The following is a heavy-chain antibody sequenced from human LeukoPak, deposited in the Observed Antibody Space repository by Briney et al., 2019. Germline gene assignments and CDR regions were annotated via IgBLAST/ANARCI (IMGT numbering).Heavy chain of an antibody. D-gene: IGHD5-18*01. CDR3: ARTTEGGYTYNYFYYYYMDV. Sequence: SSETLSLTCTVSGGSISSYYWSWIRQPPGKGLEWIGYIYYSGSTNYNPSLKSRISISVDTSKNQFSLKLSSVTAADTAVYYCARTTEGGYTYNYFYYYYMDVWGKGTTVTISS. V-gene: IGHV4-59*01. CDR1: GGSISSYY. J-gene: IGHJ6*03. CDR2: IYYSGST.